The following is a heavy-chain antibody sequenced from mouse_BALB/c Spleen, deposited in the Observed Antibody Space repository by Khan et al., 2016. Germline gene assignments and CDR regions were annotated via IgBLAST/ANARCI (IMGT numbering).Heavy chain of an antibody. D-gene: IGHD2-2*01. V-gene: IGHV1-61*01. CDR3: ARYGYDLAWFAY. Sequence: QVQLQQSGAELVRPGASVKLSCKASGYTFTTYWMNWMKQRPGQGLEWIGMIDPSDSETHYNQMFKDKAILTVDKSSSTAYMHVSILTSEDSAVYYCARYGYDLAWFAYWGQGTLVTVSA. J-gene: IGHJ3*01. CDR2: IDPSDSET. CDR1: GYTFTTYW.